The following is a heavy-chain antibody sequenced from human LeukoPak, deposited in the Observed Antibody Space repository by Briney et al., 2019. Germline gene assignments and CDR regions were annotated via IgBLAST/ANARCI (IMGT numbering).Heavy chain of an antibody. V-gene: IGHV4-34*01. CDR3: AREGLDDSSGSDAFDI. D-gene: IGHD3-22*01. CDR1: GGSFSGYY. CDR2: INHSGST. J-gene: IGHJ3*02. Sequence: SETLSLTCAVYGGSFSGYYWSWIRQPPGKGLEWIGEINHSGSTNYNPSLRSRVTISVDTSKNQFSLKLSSVTAADTAVYYCAREGLDDSSGSDAFDIWGQGTMVTASS.